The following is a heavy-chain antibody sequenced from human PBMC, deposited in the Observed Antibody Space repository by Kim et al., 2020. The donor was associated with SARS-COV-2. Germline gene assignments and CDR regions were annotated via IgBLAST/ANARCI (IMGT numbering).Heavy chain of an antibody. J-gene: IGHJ6*02. CDR2: ISSSSSYI. CDR3: ARDRIYYDILTGYYPYGMDV. V-gene: IGHV3-21*01. D-gene: IGHD3-9*01. Sequence: GGSLRLSCAASGFTFSSYSMNWVRQAPGKGLEWVSSISSSSSYIYYADSVKGRFTISRDNAKNSLYLQMNSLRAEDTAVYYCARDRIYYDILTGYYPYGMDVWGQGTTVTVSS. CDR1: GFTFSSYS.